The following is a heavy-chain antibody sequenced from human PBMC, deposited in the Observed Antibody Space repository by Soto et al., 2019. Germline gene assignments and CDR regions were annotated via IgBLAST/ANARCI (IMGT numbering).Heavy chain of an antibody. V-gene: IGHV1-69*08. CDR1: GGPFSSHT. Sequence: QGQLVQSGAEVKKPGSSVKVSCKAFGGPFSSHTFSWVRQAPGQGLEWMGRIIPALGTTTYAKKFQGRVTITADESVTTVYMELNSLRTEGTAVYYCARPDFGEYWYCDLWGRGTLVTVSS. CDR2: IIPALGTT. CDR3: ARPDFGEYWYCDL. J-gene: IGHJ2*01. D-gene: IGHD4-17*01.